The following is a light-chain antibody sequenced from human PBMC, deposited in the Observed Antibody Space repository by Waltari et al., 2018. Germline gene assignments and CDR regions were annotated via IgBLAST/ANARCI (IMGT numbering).Light chain of an antibody. V-gene: IGLV2-8*01. CDR1: SSDVGGYNY. J-gene: IGLJ1*01. CDR2: EVN. Sequence: QSALTQPPSASGSPGQSVTISCTGTSSDVGGYNYVSWYQQHPGKAPKLIIFEVNKRPSRVPDRVSGSKSGNTASLTVSGLQPEDEADYYCSSYAGSGGVFGTGTKVTVL. CDR3: SSYAGSGGV.